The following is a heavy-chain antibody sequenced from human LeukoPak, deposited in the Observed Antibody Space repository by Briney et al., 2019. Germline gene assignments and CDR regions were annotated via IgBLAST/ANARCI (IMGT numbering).Heavy chain of an antibody. D-gene: IGHD2-15*01. J-gene: IGHJ6*03. CDR3: ARGVAPYYYYYMDV. CDR2: IYSGGST. V-gene: IGHV3-53*01. Sequence: PGGSLRLSCAASGFTVSSNYMSWVRQAPGKGLEWVSVIYSGGSTYYADSVKGRFTISRDNSKNTLYLQMNSLRAEDTAVYYCARGVAPYYYYYMDVWGKGTTVTVSS. CDR1: GFTVSSNY.